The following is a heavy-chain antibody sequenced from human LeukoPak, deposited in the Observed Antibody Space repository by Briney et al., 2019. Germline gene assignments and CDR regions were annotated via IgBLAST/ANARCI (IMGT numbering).Heavy chain of an antibody. Sequence: SETLSRTGTGSGVSISDNCWSWIRQPPGKGLEWIVNMESSGTYNYNPSLKSRVTISADTSKKQFSLRLCSVTAADTAVYFCARDPRRRDGYNYDAWGQGTLVTVSA. V-gene: IGHV4-59*01. D-gene: IGHD5-24*01. CDR1: GVSISDNC. CDR3: ARDPRRRDGYNYDA. CDR2: MESSGTY. J-gene: IGHJ5*02.